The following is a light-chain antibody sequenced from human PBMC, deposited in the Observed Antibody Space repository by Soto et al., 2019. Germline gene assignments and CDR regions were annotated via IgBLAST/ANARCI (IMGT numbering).Light chain of an antibody. CDR3: HQSAASRT. Sequence: EIVMTQSTATLSLSPGERATLSCRASQSVTSTFLAWYQQKPGQAPRLLIYGASSRATGIPDRFSGSGSGTDFTLTISRLEPEDFAVYYCHQSAASRTFGQGTKVAIK. J-gene: IGKJ1*01. V-gene: IGKV3-20*01. CDR1: QSVTSTF. CDR2: GAS.